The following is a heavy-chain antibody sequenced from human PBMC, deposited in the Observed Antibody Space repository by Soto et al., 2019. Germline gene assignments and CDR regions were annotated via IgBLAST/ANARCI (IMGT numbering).Heavy chain of an antibody. J-gene: IGHJ4*02. CDR2: ISAYNGNT. Sequence: QVQLVQSGAEVKKPGASVKVSCKASGYTFTSYGITWVRQAPRQGLEWMGWISAYNGNTNYAQQLQGRVTMTTDTATSTAYMELRSLISDDTAGDYCARGTTVEKANYWGQGTLVTVSS. CDR3: ARGTTVEKANY. D-gene: IGHD4-17*01. CDR1: GYTFTSYG. V-gene: IGHV1-18*01.